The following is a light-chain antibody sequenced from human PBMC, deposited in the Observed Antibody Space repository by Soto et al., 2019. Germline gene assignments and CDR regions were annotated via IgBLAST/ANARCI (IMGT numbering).Light chain of an antibody. CDR2: KAS. J-gene: IGKJ1*01. CDR3: QHEYSCSEA. CDR1: QTISSW. Sequence: DIQMTLSPSALSGSVGDRVTITCRASQTISSWLAWYQQKPGKAPKLLIYKASTLKSGVPSRFSGSGSGTEYSLTISSLQPDDFSAYYCQHEYSCSEAFGQGTKVDIK. V-gene: IGKV1-5*03.